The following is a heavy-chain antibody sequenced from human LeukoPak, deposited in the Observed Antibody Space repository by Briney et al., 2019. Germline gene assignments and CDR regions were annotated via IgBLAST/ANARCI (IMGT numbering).Heavy chain of an antibody. CDR2: ISSSSSTI. CDR3: AKDRYQLPQRFDI. D-gene: IGHD2-2*01. Sequence: GGSLRLSCAASGFTFSSYSMNWVRQAPGKGLEWVSYISSSSSTIYYADSVKGRFTISRDNAKNSLYLQMNSLRAEDTAVYYCAKDRYQLPQRFDIWGQGTMVTVSS. J-gene: IGHJ3*02. V-gene: IGHV3-48*04. CDR1: GFTFSSYS.